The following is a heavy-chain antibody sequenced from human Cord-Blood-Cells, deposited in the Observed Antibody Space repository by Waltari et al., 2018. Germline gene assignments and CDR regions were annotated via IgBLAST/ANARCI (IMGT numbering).Heavy chain of an antibody. Sequence: QVQLQESGPGLVKPSETLSLTCTVSGYSIRSGYYWGWLRQPPGKGLEWIGSIYHSGRTYYNPSPKRRFTIAVDTSKNQFSLKLSSVTAADTAVYYCARDVDTAMATGLYYYYGMDVWGQGTTVTVSS. D-gene: IGHD5-18*01. J-gene: IGHJ6*02. V-gene: IGHV4-38-2*02. CDR1: GYSIRSGYY. CDR2: IYHSGRT. CDR3: ARDVDTAMATGLYYYYGMDV.